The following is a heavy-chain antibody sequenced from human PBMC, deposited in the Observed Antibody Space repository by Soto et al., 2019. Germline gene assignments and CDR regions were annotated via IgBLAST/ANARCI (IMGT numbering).Heavy chain of an antibody. J-gene: IGHJ2*01. CDR1: GFSFSSYW. V-gene: IGHV3-74*01. D-gene: IGHD6-13*01. CDR2: SNSYGSNT. Sequence: EVQLVESGGGLVQPGGSLRLSCAASGFSFSSYWMHWVRQAPGKGLVWVSRSNSYGSNTNYADSVRGRFTISRDNARNTLDLQMNSLRAEDTAVYYCASGSGTAVGYWYFDLWGRGTLVTVSS. CDR3: ASGSGTAVGYWYFDL.